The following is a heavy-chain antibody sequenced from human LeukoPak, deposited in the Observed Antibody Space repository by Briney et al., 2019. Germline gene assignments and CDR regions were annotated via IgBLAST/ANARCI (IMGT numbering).Heavy chain of an antibody. J-gene: IGHJ4*02. CDR2: IGSSGTTT. D-gene: IGHD6-19*01. Sequence: GGSLRLSCAVSGFPLCFYETNWVRQAPGKGLEWVSNIGSSGTTTYYADSVKGRFSISRDNAKNSLYLRMNSLRVEDTAVYYCALLAVASDFDYWGQGALVTVSS. CDR3: ALLAVASDFDY. CDR1: GFPLCFYE. V-gene: IGHV3-48*03.